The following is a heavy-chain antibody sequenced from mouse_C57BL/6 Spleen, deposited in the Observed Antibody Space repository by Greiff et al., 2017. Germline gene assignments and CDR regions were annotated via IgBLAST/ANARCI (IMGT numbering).Heavy chain of an antibody. J-gene: IGHJ2*01. Sequence: EVKLMESGEGLVKPGGSLKLSCAASGFTFSSYAMSWVRQTPEKRLEWVAYISSGGDYIYYADTVKGRFTISRDNARNTLYLQMSSLKSEDTAMYYCTREGDAYYFDYWGQGTTLTVSS. CDR2: ISSGGDYI. CDR1: GFTFSSYA. V-gene: IGHV5-9-1*02. D-gene: IGHD3-3*01. CDR3: TREGDAYYFDY.